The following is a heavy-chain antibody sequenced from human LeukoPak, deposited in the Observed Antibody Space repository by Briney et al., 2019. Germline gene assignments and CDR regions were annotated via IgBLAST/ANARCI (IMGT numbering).Heavy chain of an antibody. CDR1: GGSINHYY. CDR3: ARDTRDAFDI. J-gene: IGHJ3*02. Sequence: SETLSLTCRVYGGSINHYYWSWIRQSPGKGLEWIGEINHSGNTNYNPSLKSRVTISLDTSKNQFSLKLRSVTAADTAVYYCARDTRDAFDIWGQGTMVTVSS. CDR2: INHSGNT. V-gene: IGHV4-34*01.